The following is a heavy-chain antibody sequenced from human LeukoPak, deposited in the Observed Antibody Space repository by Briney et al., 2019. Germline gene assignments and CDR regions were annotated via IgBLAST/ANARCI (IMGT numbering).Heavy chain of an antibody. D-gene: IGHD6-19*01. V-gene: IGHV3-30-3*01. CDR2: ISYDGSNK. CDR1: GFTFSSYA. CDR3: ARTNIHGGIAVSYFDY. J-gene: IGHJ4*02. Sequence: GGSLRLSCAASGFTFSSYAMQWVRQAPGKGLEWVAVISYDGSNKYYADSVKGRFTISRDNSKNTLYLQMNSLRAEDTAVYYCARTNIHGGIAVSYFDYWGQGTLVTVSS.